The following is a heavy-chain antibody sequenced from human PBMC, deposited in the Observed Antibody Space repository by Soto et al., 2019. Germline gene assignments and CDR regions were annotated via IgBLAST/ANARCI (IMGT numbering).Heavy chain of an antibody. CDR3: ARDGMGIVLVPAGDAFDI. Sequence: GASVKVSCKASGYTFTGYYMHWVRQAPGQGLEWMGWINPNSGGTNYAQKFQGWVTMTRDTSISTAYMELSRLRSDDTAVYYCARDGMGIVLVPAGDAFDIWGQGTMVTVSS. CDR2: INPNSGGT. D-gene: IGHD2-2*03. J-gene: IGHJ3*02. V-gene: IGHV1-2*04. CDR1: GYTFTGYY.